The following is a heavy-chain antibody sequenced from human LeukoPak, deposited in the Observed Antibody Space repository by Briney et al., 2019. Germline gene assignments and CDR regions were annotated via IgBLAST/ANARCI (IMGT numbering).Heavy chain of an antibody. CDR3: ARDSFYYDILTGYFYYYYGMDV. CDR2: INTNTGNP. J-gene: IGHJ6*02. CDR1: GYIFDNYG. D-gene: IGHD3-9*01. Sequence: GASVKVSCKASGYIFDNYGINWVRQAPGQGLEWMGWINTNTGNPTYAQGFTGRFVFSLDTSVSTAYLQISSLKAEDTAVYYCARDSFYYDILTGYFYYYYGMDVWGQGTTVTVSS. V-gene: IGHV7-4-1*02.